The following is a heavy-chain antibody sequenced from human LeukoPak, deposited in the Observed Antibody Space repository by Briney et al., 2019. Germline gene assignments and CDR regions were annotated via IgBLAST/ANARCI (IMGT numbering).Heavy chain of an antibody. CDR2: IYYSGST. D-gene: IGHD3-10*01. CDR1: GGSISSYY. V-gene: IGHV4-39*07. Sequence: SETLSLTCTVSGGSISSYYWGWIRQPPGKGLEWIGSIYYSGSTYYNPSLKSRVTISVDTSKNQFSLKLSSVTAADTAVYYCARIDPPGYYDSGSPIGYWGQGTLVTVSS. J-gene: IGHJ4*02. CDR3: ARIDPPGYYDSGSPIGY.